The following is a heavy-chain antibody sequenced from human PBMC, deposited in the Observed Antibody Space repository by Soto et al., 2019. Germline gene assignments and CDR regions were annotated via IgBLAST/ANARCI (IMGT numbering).Heavy chain of an antibody. CDR2: INHSESS. Sequence: SETPSLTRAVYGGAFSGYHRSWIRQPPGEGVGWIGEINHSESSNYNPSLKSRVTISVDTSKNQFSLKLSFVTAADTAVYYCARLNCRQQLVDDAISFNVDVWGQGTTVTVSS. CDR1: GGAFSGYH. D-gene: IGHD6-13*01. CDR3: ARLNCRQQLVDDAISFNVDV. V-gene: IGHV4-34*01. J-gene: IGHJ6*02.